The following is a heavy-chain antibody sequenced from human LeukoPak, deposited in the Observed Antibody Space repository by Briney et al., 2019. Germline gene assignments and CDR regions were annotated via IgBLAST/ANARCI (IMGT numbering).Heavy chain of an antibody. D-gene: IGHD1-26*01. CDR1: GFTFSSYS. CDR3: ARARTLSGSYGT. V-gene: IGHV3-21*01. Sequence: GGSLRLSCAASGFTFSSYSMNWVRQAPGKGLEWASSISSSSSYIYYADSVKGRFTISRDNAKNSLYLQMNSLRAEDTAVYYCARARTLSGSYGTWGQGTMVTVSS. J-gene: IGHJ3*01. CDR2: ISSSSSYI.